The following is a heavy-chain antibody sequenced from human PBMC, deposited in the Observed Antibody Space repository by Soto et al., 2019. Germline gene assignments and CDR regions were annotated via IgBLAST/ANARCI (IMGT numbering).Heavy chain of an antibody. Sequence: SVKVSCKASGGTFSSYAISWVRQAPGQGLEWMGGIIPIFGTANYAQKFQGRATITADKSTSTAYMELSSLRSEDTAVYYCARDLVYCSSTSCYSGSRFYGMDVWGQGTTVTVSS. CDR1: GGTFSSYA. V-gene: IGHV1-69*06. D-gene: IGHD2-2*01. CDR3: ARDLVYCSSTSCYSGSRFYGMDV. CDR2: IIPIFGTA. J-gene: IGHJ6*02.